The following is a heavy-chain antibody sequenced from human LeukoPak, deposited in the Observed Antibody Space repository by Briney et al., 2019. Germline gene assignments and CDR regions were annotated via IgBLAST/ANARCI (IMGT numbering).Heavy chain of an antibody. V-gene: IGHV3-7*01. CDR1: GFTFSSYW. J-gene: IGHJ6*02. Sequence: QSGGSLRLSCAASGFTFSSYWMNWVRQVPGKGLEWVANIQQDEREKYYVDSVKGRFTISRDNAKNSLYLQMNSLRAEDTAVYYCVRDPRQQSRLGYYYYYGLDVWGQGTTVTVSS. CDR2: IQQDEREK. CDR3: VRDPRQQSRLGYYYYYGLDV. D-gene: IGHD6-13*01.